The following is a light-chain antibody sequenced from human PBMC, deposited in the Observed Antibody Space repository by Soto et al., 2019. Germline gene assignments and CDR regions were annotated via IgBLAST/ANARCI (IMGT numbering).Light chain of an antibody. V-gene: IGLV2-23*02. CDR3: LSYAGNSIWL. CDR2: EVT. J-gene: IGLJ2*01. Sequence: QSVLTQPASVSGSPGQSITIYCTGTRSDVGSYNSIAWYQQHPGKAPRVVIFEVTKRPSGISDRFSGSKSGYTASLRISGLQAEDEADYFCLSYAGNSIWLFGGGTKVTVL. CDR1: RSDVGSYNS.